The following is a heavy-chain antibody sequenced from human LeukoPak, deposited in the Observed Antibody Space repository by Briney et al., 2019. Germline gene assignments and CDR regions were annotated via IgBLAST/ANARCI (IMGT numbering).Heavy chain of an antibody. CDR3: ARAYYYGSGDYYSWAYFDF. CDR2: IKQDGSET. J-gene: IGHJ4*02. CDR1: GFTFSNYW. V-gene: IGHV3-7*04. D-gene: IGHD3-10*01. Sequence: GGSLRLSCAASGFTFSNYWMSWVRQAPGKGLEWVANIKQDGSETYYVDSVKGRFTISRDNAKNSLYLQMDSLRAEDTAVYYCARAYYYGSGDYYSWAYFDFWGLGTLVTVSS.